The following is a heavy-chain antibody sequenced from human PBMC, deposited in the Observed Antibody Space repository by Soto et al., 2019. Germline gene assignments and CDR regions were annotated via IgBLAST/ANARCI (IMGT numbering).Heavy chain of an antibody. J-gene: IGHJ4*02. CDR1: GFTFSSYW. D-gene: IGHD6-13*01. Sequence: ESGGGLVQPGGSLRLSCAASGFTFSSYWMSWVRQAPGKGLEWVANIKQDGSEKYYVDSVKGRFTISRDNAKNSLYLQMNSLRAEDTAVYYCARDRDQQLVHRSFDYWGQGTLVTVSS. CDR3: ARDRDQQLVHRSFDY. CDR2: IKQDGSEK. V-gene: IGHV3-7*03.